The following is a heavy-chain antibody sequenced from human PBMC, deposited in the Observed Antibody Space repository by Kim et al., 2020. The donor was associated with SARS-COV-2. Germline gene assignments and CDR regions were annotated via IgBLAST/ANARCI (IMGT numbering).Heavy chain of an antibody. V-gene: IGHV3-23*01. D-gene: IGHD3-9*01. CDR3: ERERAPGTGLIFHI. J-gene: IGHJ3*02. Sequence: AESVKGRFTICRDNAKSTMFLQMNGLKAEDPAVYYCERERAPGTGLIFHIWGQGTMVTVSS.